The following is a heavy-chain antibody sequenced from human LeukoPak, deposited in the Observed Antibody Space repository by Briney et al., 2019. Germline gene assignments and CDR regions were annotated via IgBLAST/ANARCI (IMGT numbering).Heavy chain of an antibody. J-gene: IGHJ6*02. D-gene: IGHD1-26*01. CDR2: INHSGST. CDR1: GGSFSGYY. V-gene: IGHV4-34*01. Sequence: SETLSLTCAVYGGSFSGYYWSWIRQPPGKGLEWIGEINHSGSTNYYPSLKSRVTISVDTSKNQFSLKLSSVTAADTAVYYCARVSGSYGRYYYYDMDVWGQGTTVTVSS. CDR3: ARVSGSYGRYYYYDMDV.